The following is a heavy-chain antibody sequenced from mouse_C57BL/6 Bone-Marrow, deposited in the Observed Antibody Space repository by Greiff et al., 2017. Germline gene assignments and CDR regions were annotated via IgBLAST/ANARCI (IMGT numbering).Heavy chain of an antibody. D-gene: IGHD2-1*01. CDR3: ASVIYYGNSYWYFDV. J-gene: IGHJ1*03. V-gene: IGHV1-81*01. CDR1: GYTFTSSG. CDR2: IYPRSGNT. Sequence: QVQLQQSGAELARPGASVKLSCKASGYTFTSSGISWVKQRTGQGLEWIGEIYPRSGNTYYNEKFKGKATLTADKSSSTAYMELRSLTSEDSAVYFCASVIYYGNSYWYFDVWGTGTTVTVSS.